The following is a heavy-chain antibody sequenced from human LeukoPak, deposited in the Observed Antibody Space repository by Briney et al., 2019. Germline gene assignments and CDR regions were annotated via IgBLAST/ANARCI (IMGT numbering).Heavy chain of an antibody. CDR3: ARDVKRTVAIVNFCRWFDP. J-gene: IGHJ5*02. CDR2: IYYSGST. Sequence: PSETLSLTCTVSGGSIRSGDYYWAWIRRPPGKGLEWIGTIYYSGSTYYSSSLKSRATISIDTSKSQFSLRLSSVTAADTAVYYCARDVKRTVAIVNFCRWFDPWGQGTLVTVSS. D-gene: IGHD2-8*02. V-gene: IGHV4-39*07. CDR1: GGSIRSGDYY.